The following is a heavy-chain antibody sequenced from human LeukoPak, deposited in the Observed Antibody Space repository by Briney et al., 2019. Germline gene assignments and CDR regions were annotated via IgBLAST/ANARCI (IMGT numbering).Heavy chain of an antibody. CDR1: GGSISSSNW. Sequence: SETLSLTCAVSGGSISSSNWWSWVRQPPGKGLEWIGEIYHSGSTNYNPSLKSRVTISVDKSKNQFSLKLSSVTAADTAVYYCARDRAAAGTRRNWFDPWGQGTLVTVSS. CDR3: ARDRAAAGTRRNWFDP. CDR2: IYHSGST. J-gene: IGHJ5*02. D-gene: IGHD6-13*01. V-gene: IGHV4-4*02.